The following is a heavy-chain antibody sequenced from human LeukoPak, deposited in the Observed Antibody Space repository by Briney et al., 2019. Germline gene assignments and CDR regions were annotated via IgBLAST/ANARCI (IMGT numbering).Heavy chain of an antibody. V-gene: IGHV3-48*01. J-gene: IGHJ3*02. Sequence: GGSLRLSCAASGFTFSSYSMNWVRQAPGKGLEWVSYISSSSSTIYYADSVKGRFTISRDNAKNSPYLQMNSLRAEDTAVYYCARDRPVLYAFDIWGQGTMVTVSS. CDR3: ARDRPVLYAFDI. D-gene: IGHD3-3*01. CDR2: ISSSSSTI. CDR1: GFTFSSYS.